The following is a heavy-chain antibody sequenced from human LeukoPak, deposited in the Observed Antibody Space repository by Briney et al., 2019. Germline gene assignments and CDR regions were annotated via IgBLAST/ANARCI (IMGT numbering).Heavy chain of an antibody. J-gene: IGHJ5*02. CDR3: ARGASGYDSWFDP. Sequence: GASVKVSCKASGGTFSSYAISWVRQAPGQGLEWMGRIIPILGIANYAQKFRGRVTITADKSTSTAYMELSSLRSEDTAVYYCARGASGYDSWFDPWGQGTLVTVSS. V-gene: IGHV1-69*04. D-gene: IGHD5-12*01. CDR2: IIPILGIA. CDR1: GGTFSSYA.